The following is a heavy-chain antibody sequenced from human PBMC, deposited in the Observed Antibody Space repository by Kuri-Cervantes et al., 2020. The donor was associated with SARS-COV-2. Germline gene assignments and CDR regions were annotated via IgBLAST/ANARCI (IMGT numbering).Heavy chain of an antibody. D-gene: IGHD3-9*01. CDR3: ARGGYFDWLANLYYYYMDV. Sequence: ASVKVSCKASGYTFTNYEINWVRQATGQGLEWMGWISAYNGNTNYAQKLQGRVTMTTDTSTSTAYMELRSLRSGDTAVYYCARGGYFDWLANLYYYYMDVWGKGTTVTVSS. V-gene: IGHV1-18*01. J-gene: IGHJ6*03. CDR1: GYTFTNYE. CDR2: ISAYNGNT.